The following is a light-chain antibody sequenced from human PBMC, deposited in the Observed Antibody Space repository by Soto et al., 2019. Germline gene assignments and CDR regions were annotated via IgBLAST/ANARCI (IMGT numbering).Light chain of an antibody. CDR2: GAS. J-gene: IGKJ5*01. CDR3: QQYGSSPPTT. CDR1: QSVSSTS. Sequence: ESGLTQYPGTLSLSPGERATLSCRTSQSVSSTSLAWYHQKPGQAPRLLIYGASSRATGIPDRFSGSGSGTDFTLTISRLEPEDFAVYYCQQYGSSPPTTFGQGTRLEIK. V-gene: IGKV3-20*01.